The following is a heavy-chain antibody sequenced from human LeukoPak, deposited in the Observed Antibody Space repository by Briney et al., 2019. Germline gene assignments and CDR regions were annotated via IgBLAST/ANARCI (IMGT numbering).Heavy chain of an antibody. J-gene: IGHJ6*02. CDR2: ISGSGGST. V-gene: IGHV3-23*01. Sequence: PGGPLRLSCAASGFTFSSYAMSWVRQAPGKGLEWVSAISGSGGSTYYADSVKGRFTISRDNSKNTLYLQMNSLRAEDTAVYYCAKDHRRGTRSGVYYYYGMDVWGQGTTVTVSS. CDR3: AKDHRRGTRSGVYYYYGMDV. CDR1: GFTFSSYA. D-gene: IGHD2-2*01.